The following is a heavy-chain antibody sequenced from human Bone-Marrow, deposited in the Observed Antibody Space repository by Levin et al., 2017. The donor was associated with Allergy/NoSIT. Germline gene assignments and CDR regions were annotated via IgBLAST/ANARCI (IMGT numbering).Heavy chain of an antibody. V-gene: IGHV4-59*01. CDR1: GAFISNYY. CDR2: ISYSGST. CDR3: ATVPVYGMDV. J-gene: IGHJ6*02. Sequence: SETLSLTCTISGAFISNYYWSWIRQPPGKGLEWIGYISYSGSTNYNPSLDSRTIISVDMSKNHFSLRLRSVTAADTAVYYCATVPVYGMDVWGPGTTVTVS.